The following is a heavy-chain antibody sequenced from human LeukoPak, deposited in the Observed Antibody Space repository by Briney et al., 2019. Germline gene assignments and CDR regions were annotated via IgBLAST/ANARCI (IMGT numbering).Heavy chain of an antibody. CDR3: VTARERRGYTGYDWNYFDH. Sequence: GGSLRLSCAASGFTFSSYSMNWVRQAPGKGLEWVSSISGNGYSTYYAESVKGRFTVSRDNSKNTLYLQMSSLRVEDTAVYFCVTARERRGYTGYDWNYFDHWGQGSLVTVSS. CDR2: ISGNGYST. D-gene: IGHD5-12*01. V-gene: IGHV3-23*01. J-gene: IGHJ4*02. CDR1: GFTFSSYS.